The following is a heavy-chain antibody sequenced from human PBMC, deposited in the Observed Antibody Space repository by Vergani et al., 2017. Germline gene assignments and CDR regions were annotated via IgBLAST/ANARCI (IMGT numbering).Heavy chain of an antibody. CDR2: IHYSENT. J-gene: IGHJ5*02. CDR3: ASDTHSRERADR. V-gene: IGHV4-59*11. Sequence: QVQLQESGPGLVKSSETLSLTCSVSFDSIRNLYCNWIRQPPGKGLEWIGSIHYSENTNYNPSLKVRVTISVDTSKNQFSLTLTSVTAADTAVYYCASDTHSRERADRWGQGILVTVTS. D-gene: IGHD5-24*01. CDR1: FDSIRNLY.